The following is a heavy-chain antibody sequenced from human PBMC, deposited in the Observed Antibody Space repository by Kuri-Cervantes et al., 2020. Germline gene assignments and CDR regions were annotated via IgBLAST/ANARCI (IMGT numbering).Heavy chain of an antibody. D-gene: IGHD3-22*01. V-gene: IGHV4-39*01. J-gene: IGHJ4*02. CDR2: IYYSGST. Sequence: SETLSLTCTVSGGSISSSSYYWGWIRQPPGKGLEWIGSIYYSGSTYYNPSLKSRVTISVDTSKNQFSLKLSSVTAADTAVHYCARETLVRGYYDSSGYWEERLPDYWGQGTLVTVSS. CDR1: GGSISSSSYY. CDR3: ARETLVRGYYDSSGYWEERLPDY.